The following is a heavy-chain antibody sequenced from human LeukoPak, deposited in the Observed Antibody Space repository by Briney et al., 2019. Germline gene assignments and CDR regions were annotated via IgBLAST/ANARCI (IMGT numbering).Heavy chain of an antibody. J-gene: IGHJ4*02. V-gene: IGHV1-2*02. D-gene: IGHD3-10*01. CDR2: TNPNTGDT. Sequence: ASVKVSCKASEYPFTDYYMHWIRQARGQGLEWMGWTNPNTGDTNYPQKFQGRVTMTTDTSISTAYMDLSRLSSDDTAVYYCATLVRGSNSYYPYWGQGTLVTVSS. CDR3: ATLVRGSNSYYPY. CDR1: EYPFTDYY.